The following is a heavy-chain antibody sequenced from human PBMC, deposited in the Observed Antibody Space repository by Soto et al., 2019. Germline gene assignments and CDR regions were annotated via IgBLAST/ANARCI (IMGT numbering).Heavy chain of an antibody. CDR2: IYYSGST. D-gene: IGHD4-17*01. CDR3: ARWYGGSLDY. V-gene: IGHV4-59*01. CDR1: GGSISSYY. J-gene: IGHJ4*02. Sequence: QVQLQESGPGLVKPSETLSLTCTVSGGSISSYYWSWIRQPPGKGLEWIGYIYYSGSTNYNPSLKSRVTISVDTSKNQFSLKLSSVTAADMAVYYCARWYGGSLDYWGQGTLVTVSS.